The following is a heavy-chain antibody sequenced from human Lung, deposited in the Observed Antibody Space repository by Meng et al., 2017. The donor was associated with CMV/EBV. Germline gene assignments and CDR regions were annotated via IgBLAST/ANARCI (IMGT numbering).Heavy chain of an antibody. V-gene: IGHV3-23*01. Sequence: GEXXKISCAASDFTFRSYAMSWVRQAPGGGLAWVSAITGSGGRTYYADSVKGRFTVSRDNSKTTLYLQMNSLRAEDTAVYYCAKAFSAGWYREYYDYWGPGKXVNGAS. J-gene: IGHJ4*02. D-gene: IGHD6-19*01. CDR3: AKAFSAGWYREYYDY. CDR2: ITGSGGRT. CDR1: DFTFRSYA.